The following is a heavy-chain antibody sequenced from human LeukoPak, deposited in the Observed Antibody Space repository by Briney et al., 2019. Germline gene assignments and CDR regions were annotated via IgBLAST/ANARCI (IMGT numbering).Heavy chain of an antibody. CDR1: GGSLSSYY. CDR3: AKTLSAARGVYYFDY. D-gene: IGHD6-6*01. CDR2: INDSGST. V-gene: IGHV4-59*08. Sequence: SETLSLTCTVSGGSLSSYYWAWIRQTPGKGLEWIGYINDSGSTRSNPSLKSRVSISVNTAKNQFYLELSSVTAADTAVYYCAKTLSAARGVYYFDYWGQGTLVTVSS. J-gene: IGHJ4*02.